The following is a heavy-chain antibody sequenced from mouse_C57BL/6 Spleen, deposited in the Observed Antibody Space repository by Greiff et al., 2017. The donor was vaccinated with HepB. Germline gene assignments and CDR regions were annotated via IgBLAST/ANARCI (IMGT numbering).Heavy chain of an antibody. Sequence: QVQLQQPGAELVKPGASVKLSCKASGYTFTSYWMQWVKQRPGQGLEWIGEIDPSDSYTNYNQKFKGKATLTVDTSSSTAYMQLSSLTSEDSAVYYCARSWDYGSSDEAYWGQGTLVTVSA. V-gene: IGHV1-50*01. D-gene: IGHD1-1*01. CDR2: IDPSDSYT. J-gene: IGHJ3*01. CDR3: ARSWDYGSSDEAY. CDR1: GYTFTSYW.